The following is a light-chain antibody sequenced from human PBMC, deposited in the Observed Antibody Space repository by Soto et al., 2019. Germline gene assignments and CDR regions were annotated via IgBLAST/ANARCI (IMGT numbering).Light chain of an antibody. Sequence: DIQMTQSPSAMSASVGDRVTITCRASQGIGNYLAWFQQKPGKAPKLLIYAASSLQSGVPSRFSGSGYGTDFTLTITSLQSEDFAIYYCQQSYSSPRTFGQGTKVDIK. V-gene: IGKV1-39*01. CDR3: QQSYSSPRT. CDR1: QGIGNY. J-gene: IGKJ1*01. CDR2: AAS.